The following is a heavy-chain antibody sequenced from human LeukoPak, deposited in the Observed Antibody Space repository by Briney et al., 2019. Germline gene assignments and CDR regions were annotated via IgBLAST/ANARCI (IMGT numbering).Heavy chain of an antibody. CDR1: GGSISSYY. D-gene: IGHD1-26*01. CDR2: IYYSGST. CDR3: ARQWVSHYGMDV. V-gene: IGHV4-59*08. J-gene: IGHJ6*02. Sequence: SETLSLTCTVSGGSISSYYWSWIRQPPGKGLEWIGYIYYSGSTNYNPSLKSRVTISVDTSKNQFSLKLSSVTAADTAVYYCARQWVSHYGMDVWGQGTTVTVSS.